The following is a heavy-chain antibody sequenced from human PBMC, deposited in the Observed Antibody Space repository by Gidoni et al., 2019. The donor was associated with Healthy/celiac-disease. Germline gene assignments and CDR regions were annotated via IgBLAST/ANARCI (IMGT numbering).Heavy chain of an antibody. J-gene: IGHJ3*02. Sequence: QVQLVQSGAEVKKPGSSVKVSCKASVGTFSSYAISWVRQAPGQGLEWMGGIIPIFCTANYAQKFQGRVTITADESTSTAYMELSSLRSEDTAVYYCARGQDPYYYDSSGFPGAFDIWGQGTMVTVSS. V-gene: IGHV1-69*01. D-gene: IGHD3-22*01. CDR1: VGTFSSYA. CDR2: IIPIFCTA. CDR3: ARGQDPYYYDSSGFPGAFDI.